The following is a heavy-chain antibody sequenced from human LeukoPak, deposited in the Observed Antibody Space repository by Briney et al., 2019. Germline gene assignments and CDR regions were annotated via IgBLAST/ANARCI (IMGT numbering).Heavy chain of an antibody. Sequence: ASVKVPCKASGYTFTSYGINWVRQAPGQGLEWMGWISAYNGNTNYAQKLQGRVTMTTDTSTSTAYMELRSLRSDDTAVYYCVRDRSYDILTGYPDNDAFDIWGQGTMVTVSS. J-gene: IGHJ3*02. D-gene: IGHD3-9*01. CDR1: GYTFTSYG. CDR2: ISAYNGNT. V-gene: IGHV1-18*01. CDR3: VRDRSYDILTGYPDNDAFDI.